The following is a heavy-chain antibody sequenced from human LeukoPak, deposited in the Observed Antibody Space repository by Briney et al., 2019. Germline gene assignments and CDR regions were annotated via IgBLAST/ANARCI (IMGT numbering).Heavy chain of an antibody. CDR3: AKTSDISVRYHFDY. Sequence: GGSLRLSCAASGFTFSNYAMTWVRQAPGKGPEWVSGISGSGGVTYYADSVKGRFTISRDNSKNTLYVQMNSLRVEDTAVYYCAKTSDISVRYHFDYWGQGTLVAVSS. V-gene: IGHV3-23*01. CDR2: ISGSGGVT. D-gene: IGHD3-22*01. CDR1: GFTFSNYA. J-gene: IGHJ4*02.